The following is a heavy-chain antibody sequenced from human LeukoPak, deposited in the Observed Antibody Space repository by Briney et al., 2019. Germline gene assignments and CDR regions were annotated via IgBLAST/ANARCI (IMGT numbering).Heavy chain of an antibody. J-gene: IGHJ4*02. D-gene: IGHD3-22*01. V-gene: IGHV3-30*18. CDR2: ISYDGSNK. Sequence: GGSLRLSCAASGFTFSSYGMHWVRQAPGKGLEWVAVISYDGSNKYYADSVKGRFTISRDNSKNTLYLQMNSLRAEDTAVYYCAKELDPPDVYYYDSSGYSTNALDYWGQGTLVTVSS. CDR3: AKELDPPDVYYYDSSGYSTNALDY. CDR1: GFTFSSYG.